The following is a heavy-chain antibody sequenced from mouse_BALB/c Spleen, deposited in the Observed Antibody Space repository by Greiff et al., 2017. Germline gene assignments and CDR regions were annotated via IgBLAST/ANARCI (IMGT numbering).Heavy chain of an antibody. V-gene: IGHV5-6-5*01. Sequence: EVKLMESGGGLVKPGGSLKLSCAASGFTFSSYAMSWVRQTPEKRLEWVASISSGGSTYYPDSVKGRFTISRDNARNILYLQMSSLRSEDTAMYYCARGRVYGNYLDYWGQGTTLTVSS. J-gene: IGHJ2*01. CDR1: GFTFSSYA. CDR3: ARGRVYGNYLDY. CDR2: ISSGGST. D-gene: IGHD2-1*01.